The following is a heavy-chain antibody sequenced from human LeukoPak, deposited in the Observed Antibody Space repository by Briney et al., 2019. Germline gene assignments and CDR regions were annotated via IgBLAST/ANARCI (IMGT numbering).Heavy chain of an antibody. Sequence: SQTLSLTCAISGDSVSSNSVAWNWVRQSPSRGLHWLGRTYYRSRWYNDYAVSVKSRITINPDTSKNQFSLQLNSVTPEDTAVYYCARDHDYGDYGTYEDYWGQGTLVTVSS. D-gene: IGHD4-17*01. CDR2: TYYRSRWYN. V-gene: IGHV6-1*01. CDR1: GDSVSSNSVA. CDR3: ARDHDYGDYGTYEDY. J-gene: IGHJ4*02.